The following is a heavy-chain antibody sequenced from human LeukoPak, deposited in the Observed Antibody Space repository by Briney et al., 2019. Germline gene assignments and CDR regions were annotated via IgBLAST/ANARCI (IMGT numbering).Heavy chain of an antibody. CDR3: ASQTGPGDWFDP. D-gene: IGHD4-17*01. V-gene: IGHV1-2*02. J-gene: IGHJ5*02. CDR1: VYTFTGYY. CDR2: INPNSGGT. Sequence: ASVKVSCKASVYTFTGYYMHWVRQAPGQGLEGMGWINPNSGGTNYAQKFQGRVTMTRDTSISTAYMELSRQRSDDTAVCYCASQTGPGDWFDPWGQGTLVTVSS.